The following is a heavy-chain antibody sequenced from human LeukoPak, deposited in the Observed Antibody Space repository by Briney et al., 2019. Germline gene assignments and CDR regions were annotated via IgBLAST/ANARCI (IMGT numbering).Heavy chain of an antibody. Sequence: GGSLRLSCAASGFAFSNQAMGWVRQAPGKGLVWVSRINSDGSSTSYADSVKGRFTISRDNAKNTLYLQMNSLRAEDTAVYYCARDSGYDDDAFDIWGQGTMVTVSS. CDR3: ARDSGYDDDAFDI. J-gene: IGHJ3*02. V-gene: IGHV3-74*01. CDR2: INSDGSST. D-gene: IGHD5-12*01. CDR1: GFAFSNQA.